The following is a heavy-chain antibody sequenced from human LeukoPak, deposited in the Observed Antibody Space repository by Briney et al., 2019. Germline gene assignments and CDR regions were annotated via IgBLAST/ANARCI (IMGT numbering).Heavy chain of an antibody. CDR1: GFTFSSYA. D-gene: IGHD6-19*01. CDR2: ISGSGGST. V-gene: IGHV3-23*01. CDR3: AKDSAVAGLIDY. J-gene: IGHJ4*02. Sequence: SGGSLRLSCAASGFTFSSYAMRWVRQAPGKGLEWVSAISGSGGSTYYADSVKGRFTISRDNSKNTLYLQMNSLRAEDTAVYYCAKDSAVAGLIDYWGQGTLVTVSS.